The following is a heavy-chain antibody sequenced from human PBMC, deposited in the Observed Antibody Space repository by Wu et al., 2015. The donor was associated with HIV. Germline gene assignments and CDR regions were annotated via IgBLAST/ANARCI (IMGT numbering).Heavy chain of an antibody. CDR1: GYTFTDYY. D-gene: IGHD3-3*01. Sequence: VQLVQSGAEVKKPGASVKVSCQASGYTFTDYYIHWVRQAPGQGLEWMGWINPNSGGTNYAQKFQGTVTVTRDTSIGTAYMELSRLRSDDTAVCYCARGDYANYDFWSAYPSYWGQGTLVTVSS. J-gene: IGHJ4*01. V-gene: IGHV1-2*02. CDR3: ARGDYANYDFWSAYPSY. CDR2: INPNSGGT.